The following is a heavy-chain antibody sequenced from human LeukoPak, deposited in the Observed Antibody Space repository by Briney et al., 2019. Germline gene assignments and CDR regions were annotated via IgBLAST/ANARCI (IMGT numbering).Heavy chain of an antibody. J-gene: IGHJ4*02. D-gene: IGHD3-9*01. V-gene: IGHV3-49*03. CDR3: TREKRYFDWFQADY. CDR1: GFTFSDYA. Sequence: GGSLRLYCTASGFTFSDYAMSWFRQAPGKGLEWVGFIRNKACGGTAEYAASVKGRFTISRDDSKTIAYLQMNSLKTEDTAVYYCTREKRYFDWFQADYWGQGTLVTVSS. CDR2: IRNKACGGTA.